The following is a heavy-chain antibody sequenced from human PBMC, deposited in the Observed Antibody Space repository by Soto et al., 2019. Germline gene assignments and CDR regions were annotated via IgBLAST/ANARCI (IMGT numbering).Heavy chain of an antibody. CDR1: GGSFSGYY. J-gene: IGHJ5*02. D-gene: IGHD6-13*01. CDR3: AREGSSWFLQKNWFDP. V-gene: IGHV4-34*01. Sequence: QVQLQQWGAGLLKPSETLSLTCTVYGGSFSGYYWSWIRQPPGKGLEWIGEINHSGSTNYNPSLKSRVTISVDTSKNQFSLKLSSVTAADTAVYYCAREGSSWFLQKNWFDPWGQGTLVTVSS. CDR2: INHSGST.